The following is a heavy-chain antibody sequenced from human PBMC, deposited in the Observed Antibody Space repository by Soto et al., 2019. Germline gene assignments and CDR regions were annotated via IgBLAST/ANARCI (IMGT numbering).Heavy chain of an antibody. V-gene: IGHV1-18*01. CDR3: AIDRWGIAFRSPMDY. CDR2: ISAYNGNT. D-gene: IGHD6-13*01. CDR1: GYTFTSYG. J-gene: IGHJ4*02. Sequence: QVQLVQSGAEVKKPGASVKVSCKASGYTFTSYGISWVRQAPGQGLEWMGWISAYNGNTNYAQKLQGRVTMTTDTSASTAYMELRRLRSDDTAVYYCAIDRWGIAFRSPMDYWGQGTLVTVSS.